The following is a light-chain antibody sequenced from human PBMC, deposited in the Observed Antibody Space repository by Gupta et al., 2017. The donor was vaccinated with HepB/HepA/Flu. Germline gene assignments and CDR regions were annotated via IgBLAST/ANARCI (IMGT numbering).Light chain of an antibody. CDR1: NIGSKS. CDR3: QVWDSSSDLS. Sequence: SYVLTPPPSVSVAPGKTARITCGGNNIGSKSVHWYQQKPGQAPVLVVYDDSDRPSGIPARFSGSNSGNTATLTISRVEAGDEADYYCQVWDSSSDLSFGGGTKLTVL. CDR2: DDS. J-gene: IGLJ2*01. V-gene: IGLV3-21*03.